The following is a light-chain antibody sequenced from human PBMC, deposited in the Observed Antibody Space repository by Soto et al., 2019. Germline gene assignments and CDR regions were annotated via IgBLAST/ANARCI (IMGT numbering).Light chain of an antibody. CDR3: QQYGSSGT. CDR1: QSVSSSY. CDR2: GAS. Sequence: EIVLTQSPGTLSLSPGERATLSCRASQSVSSSYLAWYQQKPGQAPRLLIYGASSRATGIPGRFSGSGSGTDFTLTISRLEPEDFAVYYCQQYGSSGTFGQGTKVDNK. V-gene: IGKV3-20*01. J-gene: IGKJ1*01.